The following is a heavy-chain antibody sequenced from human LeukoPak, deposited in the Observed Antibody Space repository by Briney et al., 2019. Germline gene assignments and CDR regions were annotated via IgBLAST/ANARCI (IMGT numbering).Heavy chain of an antibody. CDR3: ARVPHYYAMDV. CDR2: IYYSGTT. Sequence: SETLSLTCIVSGGSISSNYWSWLRQPPGKGLEWIGFIYYSGTTNHNPSLKSRVTISVDTSKNQFSLQLSSVTAADTAVYYCARVPHYYAMDVWGQGTTVTVSS. J-gene: IGHJ6*02. V-gene: IGHV4-59*01. CDR1: GGSISSNY.